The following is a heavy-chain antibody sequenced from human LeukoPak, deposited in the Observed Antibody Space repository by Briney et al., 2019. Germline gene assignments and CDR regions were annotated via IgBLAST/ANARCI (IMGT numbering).Heavy chain of an antibody. CDR2: ISSSSTI. CDR1: GFTFSSYT. Sequence: GRSLRLSCAASGFTFSSYTMNWVRQPPGKGLEWVSYISSSSTIYYAESVKGRFTISRDNAKNSLYLQMSSLRDEDTAVYYCARDVLRYFDWSPDYYFDYWGQGTLVTVSS. CDR3: ARDVLRYFDWSPDYYFDY. J-gene: IGHJ4*02. D-gene: IGHD3-9*01. V-gene: IGHV3-48*02.